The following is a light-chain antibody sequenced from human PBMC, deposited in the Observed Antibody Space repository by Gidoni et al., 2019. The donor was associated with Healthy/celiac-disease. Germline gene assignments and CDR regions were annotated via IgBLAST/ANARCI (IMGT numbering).Light chain of an antibody. CDR2: WAS. CDR3: QQYYSTPQT. Sequence: IVMPKSPDSLAVSLGERATINCKSSQSVLYSSNNKNYLAWYQQKPGQPPKLLIYWASTRESGVPDRFSGSGSGTDFTLTISSLQAEDVAVYYCQQYYSTPQTFGQGTKVEIK. J-gene: IGKJ1*01. CDR1: QSVLYSSNNKNY. V-gene: IGKV4-1*01.